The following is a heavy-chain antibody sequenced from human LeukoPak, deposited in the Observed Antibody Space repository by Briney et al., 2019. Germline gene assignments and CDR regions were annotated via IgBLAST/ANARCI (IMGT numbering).Heavy chain of an antibody. CDR3: ARVGKWELGFDY. J-gene: IGHJ4*02. Sequence: SETLSLTCTVSGGSISSYYWSWIRQPPGKGLEWIGHIYYSGSTNYNPSLKSRVTISVDTSKNQFSLKLSSVTAADTAVYYCARVGKWELGFDYWGQGTLVTVSS. CDR2: IYYSGST. CDR1: GGSISSYY. V-gene: IGHV4-59*12. D-gene: IGHD1-26*01.